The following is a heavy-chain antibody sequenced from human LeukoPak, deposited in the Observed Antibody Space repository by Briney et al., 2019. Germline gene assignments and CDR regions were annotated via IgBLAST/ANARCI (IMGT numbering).Heavy chain of an antibody. CDR1: GYTFDTSS. D-gene: IGHD1-1*01. V-gene: IGHV1-18*01. CDR2: ISPNNGNT. CDR3: TRVRNSDNWWGAFDI. J-gene: IGHJ3*02. Sequence: ASVKVSCKAFGYTFDTSSITSVCQTPGQRLEWMGWISPNNGNTHYAQGVQGRVTMTTDTSRSTAYMELRSLTSDDTAVYYCTRVRNSDNWWGAFDIWGQGTMVTVSS.